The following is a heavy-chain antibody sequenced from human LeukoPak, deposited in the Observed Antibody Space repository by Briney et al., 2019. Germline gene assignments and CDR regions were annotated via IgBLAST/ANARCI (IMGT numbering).Heavy chain of an antibody. Sequence: PSETLSLTCTVSGGSIRSYSWSWIRQPPGKGLEWIGYMYHSGSTNYNPSLKSRVTISVDTSKNQFSLKLSSVTAADTAVYYCARVGGLGILDYWGQGTLVTVSS. CDR1: GGSIRSYS. D-gene: IGHD7-27*01. V-gene: IGHV4-59*12. J-gene: IGHJ4*02. CDR3: ARVGGLGILDY. CDR2: MYHSGST.